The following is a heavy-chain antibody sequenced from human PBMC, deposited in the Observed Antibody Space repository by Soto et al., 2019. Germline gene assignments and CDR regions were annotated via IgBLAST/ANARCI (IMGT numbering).Heavy chain of an antibody. V-gene: IGHV3-21*01. CDR3: ARDLMDTAMNPLLDY. CDR1: GFTFSSYS. D-gene: IGHD5-18*01. CDR2: ISSSSSYI. J-gene: IGHJ4*02. Sequence: GGSLRLSCAASGFTFSSYSMNWVRQAPGKGLEWVSSISSSSSYIYYADSVKGRFTISRDNAKNSLYLQMNSLRAEDTAVYYCARDLMDTAMNPLLDYWGQGTLVTVSS.